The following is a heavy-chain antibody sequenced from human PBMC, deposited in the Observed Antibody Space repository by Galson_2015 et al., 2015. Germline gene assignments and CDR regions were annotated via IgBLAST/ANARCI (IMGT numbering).Heavy chain of an antibody. D-gene: IGHD1-14*01. Sequence: CAISGDSVSNSDASWNWIRQSPSRGLEWLGRTYYRSKWGNDYAVSVKSRITIKPDTSKNHFSLQLNSVTPEDTAVYYCVRDTGWGFDYLGQGALDTVSS. CDR2: TYYRSKWGN. CDR1: GDSVSNSDAS. V-gene: IGHV6-1*01. CDR3: VRDTGWGFDY. J-gene: IGHJ4*02.